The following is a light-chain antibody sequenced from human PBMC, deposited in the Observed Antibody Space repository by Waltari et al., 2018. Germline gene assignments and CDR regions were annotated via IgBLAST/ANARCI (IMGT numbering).Light chain of an antibody. CDR3: QQYDNHPPT. CDR1: QDISNY. CDR2: DAS. J-gene: IGKJ4*01. Sequence: IQMTQSPTSLSASVGNRVTITFQASQDISNYLNWYQQKPGKAPKLLIYDASNLETGVPSRFSGSGSGTDFTFAISSLQPEDIATYYCQQYDNHPPTFGGGTKVEIK. V-gene: IGKV1-33*01.